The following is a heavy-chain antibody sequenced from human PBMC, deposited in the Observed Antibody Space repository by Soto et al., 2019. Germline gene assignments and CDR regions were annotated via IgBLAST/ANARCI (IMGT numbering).Heavy chain of an antibody. CDR2: IHPSGGGS. CDR3: ARGGHIAVVTDSFDS. CDR1: GSPFNTYY. J-gene: IGHJ4*02. Sequence: ASVNVSCKSSGSPFNTYYLHWVRQAPGQGLEWMGMIHPSGGGSTYAQKFLGRVTMTMDSSTSTVFMELTSLRSADTAVYYCARGGHIAVVTDSFDSWGQGTLVTVSS. V-gene: IGHV1-46*02. D-gene: IGHD2-21*02.